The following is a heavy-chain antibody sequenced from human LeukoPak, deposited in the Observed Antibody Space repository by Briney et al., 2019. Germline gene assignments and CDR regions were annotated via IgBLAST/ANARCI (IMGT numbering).Heavy chain of an antibody. CDR2: INHSGST. J-gene: IGHJ4*02. V-gene: IGHV4-34*01. CDR3: ALSGKLGYCSSTSCDRRDY. Sequence: PSETLSLTCAVYGGSFSGYYWSWIRQPPGKGLEWIGEINHSGSTNYNPSLKSRVTISVDTSKNQFSLKLSSVTAADTAVYYCALSGKLGYCSSTSCDRRDYWGQGTLVTVSS. CDR1: GGSFSGYY. D-gene: IGHD2-2*01.